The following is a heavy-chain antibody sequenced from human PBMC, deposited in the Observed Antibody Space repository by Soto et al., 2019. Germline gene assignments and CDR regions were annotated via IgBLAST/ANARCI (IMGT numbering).Heavy chain of an antibody. CDR2: IYGVDSDT. D-gene: IGHD1-26*01. Sequence: PGESLKISCSVSGYIFANYWIGWVRQMPGKGLEWMGIIYGVDSDTKYSPSFQGQVTISADKSIFTAYLQWRSLKASDTAMYYCASLSRLGPQSAFDYWGQGALVTSPQ. CDR1: GYIFANYW. CDR3: ASLSRLGPQSAFDY. V-gene: IGHV5-51*01. J-gene: IGHJ4*02.